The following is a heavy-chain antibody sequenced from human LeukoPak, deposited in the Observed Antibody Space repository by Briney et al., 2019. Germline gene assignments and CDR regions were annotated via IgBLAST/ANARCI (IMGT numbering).Heavy chain of an antibody. CDR2: IFYSGST. J-gene: IGHJ6*03. V-gene: IGHV4-59*08. CDR1: GGSISSYY. CDR3: ATYSGYDYDYMDV. Sequence: SETLSLTCTVSGGSISSYYWSWIRQPPGKGLEWIGYIFYSGSTNYNPSLKSRVTISVDTSKNQFSLKPSSVTAADTAVYYCATYSGYDYDYMDVWGKGTTVTVSS. D-gene: IGHD1-26*01.